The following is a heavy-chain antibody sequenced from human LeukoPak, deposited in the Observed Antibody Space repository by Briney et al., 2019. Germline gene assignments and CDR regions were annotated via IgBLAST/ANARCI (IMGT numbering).Heavy chain of an antibody. CDR2: ISYDGSNK. CDR1: GFTFSSYA. D-gene: IGHD2-21*01. V-gene: IGHV3-30-3*01. J-gene: IGHJ4*02. CDR3: ARGPIVVVLRFDY. Sequence: GGSLRLSCAASGFTFSSYAMPWVRQAPGKGLEWVAVISYDGSNKYYADSVKGRFTISRDNSKNTLYPQMNSLRAEDTAVYYCARGPIVVVLRFDYWGQGTLVTVSS.